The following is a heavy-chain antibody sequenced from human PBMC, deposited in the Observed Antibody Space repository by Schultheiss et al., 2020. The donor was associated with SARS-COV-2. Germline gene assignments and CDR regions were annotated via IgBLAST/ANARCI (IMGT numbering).Heavy chain of an antibody. V-gene: IGHV1-8*01. CDR3: ATARYDFWSGDLDY. J-gene: IGHJ4*02. CDR1: GYTFTSYD. D-gene: IGHD3-3*01. Sequence: GESLKISCKASGYTFTSYDINWVRQATGQGLEWMGWMNPNSGNTGYAQKFQGRVTMTRNTSISTAYMELSSLRSEDTAVYYCATARYDFWSGDLDYWGQGTLVTVSS. CDR2: MNPNSGNT.